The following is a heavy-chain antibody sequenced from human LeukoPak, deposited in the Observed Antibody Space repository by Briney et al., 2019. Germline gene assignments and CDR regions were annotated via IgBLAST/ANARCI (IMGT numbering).Heavy chain of an antibody. CDR3: ARVTIDAFDI. V-gene: IGHV4-34*01. CDR2: INHSGST. Sequence: PSETLSLTCTVSGGSISSYYWSWIRQPPGKGLEWIGEINHSGSTNYNPSLKSRVTISVDTSKNQFSLKLSSVTAADTAVYYCARVTIDAFDIWGQGTMVTVSS. CDR1: GGSISSYY. J-gene: IGHJ3*02.